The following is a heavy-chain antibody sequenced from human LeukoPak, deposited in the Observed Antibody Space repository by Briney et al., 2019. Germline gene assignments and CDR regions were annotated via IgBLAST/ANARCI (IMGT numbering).Heavy chain of an antibody. J-gene: IGHJ4*02. CDR3: AKDITSYYYDSSGSLFDY. CDR1: GFTFDDYA. V-gene: IGHV3-9*01. Sequence: QTGGSLRLSCAASGFTFDDYAMHWVRHAPGKGLEWVSGISRNSGSIGYADSVKGRFTISRDNAKNSLYLQMNSLRAEDTALYYCAKDITSYYYDSSGSLFDYWGQGTLVTVSS. CDR2: ISRNSGSI. D-gene: IGHD3-22*01.